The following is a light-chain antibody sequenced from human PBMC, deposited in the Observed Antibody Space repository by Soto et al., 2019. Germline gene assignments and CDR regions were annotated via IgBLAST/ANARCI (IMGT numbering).Light chain of an antibody. CDR3: VLYMGSGIWV. Sequence: QTVVTQEPSFSVSPGGTVTLTCGLSSGSVSTSYYPSWYQQTPGQAPRTLIYSTNTRSSGVPDRFSGSILGNKAALTITGAQAYDESDYNCVLYMGSGIWVFGGGTKLTVL. CDR2: STN. J-gene: IGLJ3*02. CDR1: SGSVSTSYY. V-gene: IGLV8-61*01.